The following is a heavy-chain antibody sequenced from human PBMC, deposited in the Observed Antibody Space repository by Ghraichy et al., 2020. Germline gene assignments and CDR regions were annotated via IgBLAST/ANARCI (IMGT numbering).Heavy chain of an antibody. CDR3: ASDSLYGNWFDP. J-gene: IGHJ5*02. CDR1: GGSISSGGYS. Sequence: SETLSLTCDVSGGSISSGGYSWNWIRQPPGKGLEGIGYIYHSGSTSYNPSLKSRGTISVDKSKNRFSLKLRSVTAADTAVYYCASDSLYGNWFDPWGQGTLVTVSS. V-gene: IGHV4-30-2*01. D-gene: IGHD3-16*01. CDR2: IYHSGST.